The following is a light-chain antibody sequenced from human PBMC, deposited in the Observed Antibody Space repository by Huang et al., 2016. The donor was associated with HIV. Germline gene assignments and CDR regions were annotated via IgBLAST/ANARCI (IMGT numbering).Light chain of an antibody. CDR2: GAS. J-gene: IGKJ4*01. CDR3: HQHGSSPLT. CDR1: QSVSSIY. V-gene: IGKV3-20*01. Sequence: EIVLTQSPGTLSLSPGERATLSCRPSQSVSSIYLAWYQQKPGQAPRLRIYGASSRATGIPDRFSGSGSGTDYTLTISRLEPEDFAVYYCHQHGSSPLTFGGGTKVEIK.